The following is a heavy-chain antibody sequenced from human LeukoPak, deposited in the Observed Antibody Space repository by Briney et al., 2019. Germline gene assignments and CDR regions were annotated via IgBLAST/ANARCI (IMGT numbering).Heavy chain of an antibody. Sequence: SQTLSLTCAVSGGSLNSGSYSWSWIRQPPGKGLEWIGFTHHTESSSHNPSLKSRVTISLEAYNNQFSLRLSSVTAADTAVYYCASLYYGDYISYFDYWGQGIMVSVSS. CDR1: GGSLNSGSYS. V-gene: IGHV4-30-2*01. CDR2: THHTESS. D-gene: IGHD4-17*01. J-gene: IGHJ4*02. CDR3: ASLYYGDYISYFDY.